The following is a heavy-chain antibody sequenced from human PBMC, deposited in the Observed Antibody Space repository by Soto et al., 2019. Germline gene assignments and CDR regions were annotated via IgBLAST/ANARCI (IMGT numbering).Heavy chain of an antibody. D-gene: IGHD3-10*01. Sequence: EVQVVESGGGLVQPGGSLRLSCAASGFTFSRYWMSWVRQAPGTVLDWVANIKEDGSEKYYVDSVKGRFPISRDNAKNSMYLQMNTLRAEDTAVYYCARGRWFGELFYFDCWGQGTLVTVSS. CDR3: ARGRWFGELFYFDC. J-gene: IGHJ4*02. CDR2: IKEDGSEK. CDR1: GFTFSRYW. V-gene: IGHV3-7*01.